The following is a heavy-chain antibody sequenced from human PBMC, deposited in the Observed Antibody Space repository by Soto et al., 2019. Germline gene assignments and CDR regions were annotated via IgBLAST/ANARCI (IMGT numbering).Heavy chain of an antibody. CDR2: ISTSGSTI. CDR1: GFTFSSYS. CDR3: ARDRVLVVPAGQKGRGSYYYGMDV. Sequence: EVQLVESGGGLVQPGGSLRLSCAASGFTFSSYSLNWVRQAPGKGLEWVSYISTSGSTINYADSVRGRFTISRDNARNSLHLQMNSLRDEDTAVYYCARDRVLVVPAGQKGRGSYYYGMDVWGQGATVTVSS. J-gene: IGHJ6*02. D-gene: IGHD2-2*01. V-gene: IGHV3-48*02.